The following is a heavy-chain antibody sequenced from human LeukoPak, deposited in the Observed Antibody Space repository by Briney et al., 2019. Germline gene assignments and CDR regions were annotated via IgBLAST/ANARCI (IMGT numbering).Heavy chain of an antibody. D-gene: IGHD3/OR15-3a*01. CDR1: GFTFGKYW. J-gene: IGHJ4*02. V-gene: IGHV3-7*03. CDR3: ARDQYDTWSRRGNFDS. CDR2: IKLDGSEK. Sequence: GGSLRLSCVASGFTFGKYWMSWVRQAPGKGLEWVANIKLDGSEKNYVDSVKGRFTISRDNTKNSLYLQMNSLRAEDTAVLYCARDQYDTWSRRGNFDSWGQGTLVIVSS.